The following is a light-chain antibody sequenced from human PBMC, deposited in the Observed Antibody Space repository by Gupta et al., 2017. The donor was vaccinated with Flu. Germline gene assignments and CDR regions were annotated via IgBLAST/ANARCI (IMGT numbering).Light chain of an antibody. CDR3: QQDNDWPLT. V-gene: IGKV3-15*01. CDR2: GAS. CDR1: QSISSN. Sequence: EIVMTQSPATLSVSPGERVTLSCRASQSISSNLAWYHQKPGQSPRLLIYGASTRATGIPARFSGSGSGTEFTLTISSLQSEDFAVYYCQQDNDWPLTFGGGTKVEIK. J-gene: IGKJ4*01.